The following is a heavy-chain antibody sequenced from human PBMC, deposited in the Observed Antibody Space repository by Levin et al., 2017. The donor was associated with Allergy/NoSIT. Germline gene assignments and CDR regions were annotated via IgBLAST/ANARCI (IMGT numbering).Heavy chain of an antibody. CDR1: AGSVRSSSYY. J-gene: IGHJ4*02. CDR2: ISYSGST. D-gene: IGHD3-22*01. CDR3: ARSHDSTGYFN. V-gene: IGHV4-61*01. Sequence: SQTLSLPCTVSAGSVRSSSYYWRWIRQSPGKGLEWIGYISYSGSTNYNPSLKSRVTISVDTSKNQFSLELSSVTAADTAVYYCARSHDSTGYFNWGQGTLVTVSS.